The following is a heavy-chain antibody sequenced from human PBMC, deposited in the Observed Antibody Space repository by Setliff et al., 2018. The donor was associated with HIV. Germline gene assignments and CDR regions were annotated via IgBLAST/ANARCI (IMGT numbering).Heavy chain of an antibody. CDR3: ARGKTWLRFLDY. D-gene: IGHD5-12*01. CDR1: GYTFNNYG. V-gene: IGHV1-18*01. J-gene: IGHJ4*01. Sequence: ASVKVSCKASGYTFNNYGISWVRQAPGQGLEWMGWINTHSGYTNYAQNIQGRVTVTMDTSTSTAYMELRSLKSDDTAVYYCARGKTWLRFLDYWGHGTLGTVSS. CDR2: INTHSGYT.